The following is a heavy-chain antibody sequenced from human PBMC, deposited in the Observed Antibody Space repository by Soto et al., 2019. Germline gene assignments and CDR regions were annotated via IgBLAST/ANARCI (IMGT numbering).Heavy chain of an antibody. V-gene: IGHV1-8*01. J-gene: IGHJ6*03. Sequence: EASVKVYCKASGYTFTRYDINWVRQATGQGLERKGWMNPNSGNTGYAQKFQGRVTMNRNTSISTAYMELSSLRSEDTAVYYCARGQDYDFWSGYYTGYYYYYMDVWGKGTTVTVSS. D-gene: IGHD3-3*01. CDR1: GYTFTRYD. CDR2: MNPNSGNT. CDR3: ARGQDYDFWSGYYTGYYYYYMDV.